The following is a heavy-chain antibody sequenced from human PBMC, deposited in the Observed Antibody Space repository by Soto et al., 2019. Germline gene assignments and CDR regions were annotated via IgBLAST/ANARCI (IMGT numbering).Heavy chain of an antibody. CDR2: LYYGRSA. J-gene: IGHJ4*02. D-gene: IGHD3-22*01. Sequence: PSQTLSLTCAFSGDSISSYYCMLIRQPPGKGLESIGYLYYGRSANYNPSLKSRVTLSVDTSTNQCSLTLSSMTAADTAVYYCASNQDFYDSGGYYYWGQGTLVTVSS. V-gene: IGHV4-59*01. CDR1: GDSISSYY. CDR3: ASNQDFYDSGGYYY.